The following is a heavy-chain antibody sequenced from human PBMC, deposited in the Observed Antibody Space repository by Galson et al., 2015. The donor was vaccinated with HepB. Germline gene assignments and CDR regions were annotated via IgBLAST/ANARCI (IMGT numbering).Heavy chain of an antibody. Sequence: SLRLSCAASGFDMSLYNMSWIRQAPGKGLEWLSNIGNGGTPIYYRDSVKGRFTISRDNAKNSLYLQMNSLRAEDTAVYYCVREARFSSGWDFDYWGQGSLVTVSS. V-gene: IGHV3-11*01. D-gene: IGHD6-19*01. CDR1: GFDMSLYN. CDR3: VREARFSSGWDFDY. CDR2: IGNGGTPI. J-gene: IGHJ4*02.